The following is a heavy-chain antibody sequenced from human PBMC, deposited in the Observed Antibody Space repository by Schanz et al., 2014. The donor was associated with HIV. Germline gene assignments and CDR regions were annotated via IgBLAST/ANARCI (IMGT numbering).Heavy chain of an antibody. CDR1: GYTFTDYQ. CDR3: AREKTTLNWFDP. Sequence: QINLVQSGAEARKPGASVKVSCKASGYTFTDYQITWVRQAPGQGLEWLGWINPYDGDTHYAQRFQGRVTMATDTSTSTAYMELRSLRSDDTAVYYCAREKTTLNWFDPWGQGTLVTVSS. D-gene: IGHD4-4*01. V-gene: IGHV1-18*01. J-gene: IGHJ5*02. CDR2: INPYDGDT.